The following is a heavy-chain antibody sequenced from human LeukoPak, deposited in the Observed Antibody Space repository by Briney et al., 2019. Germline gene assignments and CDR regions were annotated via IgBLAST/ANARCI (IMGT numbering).Heavy chain of an antibody. D-gene: IGHD1-26*01. J-gene: IGHJ4*02. V-gene: IGHV5-51*01. CDR2: IYPGDSDT. CDR3: VRQVAANKCFDY. CDR1: GYSFTSYW. Sequence: GESLKISCKGSGYSFTSYWIGWVRQTPGKGLEWMGIIYPGDSDTRYSPSFQGQVTISADKSISTAYLQWSSLKASDTAMYCCVRQVAANKCFDYWGQGTLVTVSS.